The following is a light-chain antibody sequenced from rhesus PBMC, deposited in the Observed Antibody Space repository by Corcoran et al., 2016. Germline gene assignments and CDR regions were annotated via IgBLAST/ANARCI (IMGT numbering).Light chain of an antibody. V-gene: IGKV4-1*01. J-gene: IGKJ3*01. CDR1: QSLLYSSNNKNY. CDR2: WAS. Sequence: DIVMTQSPDSLAVSLGERVTINCKSSQSLLYSSNNKNYLAWYQKKPGKAPKLLIYWASTRASGVPNRFSGSGSGTEFTLTISGLQAEDVAVYYCQQYYSSPLTFGPGTKLDIK. CDR3: QQYYSSPLT.